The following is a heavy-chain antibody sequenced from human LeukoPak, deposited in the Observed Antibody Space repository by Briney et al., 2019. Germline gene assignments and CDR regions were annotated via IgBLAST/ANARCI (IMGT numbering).Heavy chain of an antibody. CDR1: GFTVSTNY. V-gene: IGHV3-66*01. CDR3: AKVDFFPEGFDY. Sequence: GGSLRLSCAASGFTVSTNYMSWVRQAPGKGLEWVSVIYSGGSTYYADSVRGRFTISRGNSKNTLYLQMNSLRAEDTAVYYCAKVDFFPEGFDYWGQGTLVTVSS. CDR2: IYSGGST. J-gene: IGHJ4*02.